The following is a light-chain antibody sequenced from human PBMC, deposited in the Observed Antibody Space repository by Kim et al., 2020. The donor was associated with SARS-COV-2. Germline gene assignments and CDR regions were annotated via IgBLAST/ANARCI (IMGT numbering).Light chain of an antibody. CDR3: QQSYITPFT. CDR1: QSISSH. J-gene: IGKJ3*01. Sequence: ASVGDRVTITCRTTQSISSHLNWYQQKPGRAPKLLISAASTLQGGVPSRFSGSGSETDFTLTISSMQPEDFATYFCQQSYITPFTFGPGTKVDIK. CDR2: AAS. V-gene: IGKV1-39*01.